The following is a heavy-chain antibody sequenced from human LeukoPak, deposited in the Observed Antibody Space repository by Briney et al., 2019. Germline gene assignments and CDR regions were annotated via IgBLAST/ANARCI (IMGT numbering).Heavy chain of an antibody. Sequence: SETLSLTCTVSGASISSGAYHWSWIRQAPGKGLEWIGQWTGYSGNTDYNPSLKSRATISLDTSKNQFSLRLNSVTTADTAVYFCATYYAGRGGWGYWGQGTLVTVSS. CDR1: GASISSGAYH. CDR3: ATYYAGRGGWGY. J-gene: IGHJ4*02. D-gene: IGHD3-10*01. CDR2: WTGYSGNT. V-gene: IGHV4-30-4*01.